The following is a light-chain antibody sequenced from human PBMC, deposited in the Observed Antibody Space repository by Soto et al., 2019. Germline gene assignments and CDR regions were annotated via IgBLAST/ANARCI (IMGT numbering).Light chain of an antibody. CDR3: QSYDSSLGVSV. CDR2: GNS. CDR1: SSNIGAGYD. V-gene: IGLV1-40*01. J-gene: IGLJ2*01. Sequence: QSVLTQPPSVSGAPGQRVTISCTGSSSNIGAGYDVHWYQQLPGTAPKLLIYGNSNRPSGVPDRFSGSKSGTSASLAITGVQDGHTADYYCQSYDSSLGVSVFGGGTKRTVL.